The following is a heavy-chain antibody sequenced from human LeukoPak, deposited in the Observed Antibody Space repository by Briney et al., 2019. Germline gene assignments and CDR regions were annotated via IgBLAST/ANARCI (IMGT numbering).Heavy chain of an antibody. D-gene: IGHD2-15*01. Sequence: SETLSLTCTVSGGSISSRGYYWGWIRQPPGKGLEWIGGLHYSGSTYYNPSLESRVTISIDTSKNQFSLKLSSVTAADTAVYYCASAWEGYCSGGSCYGAFDIWGQGTLVTVSS. CDR1: GGSISSRGYY. V-gene: IGHV4-39*01. CDR2: LHYSGST. CDR3: ASAWEGYCSGGSCYGAFDI. J-gene: IGHJ3*02.